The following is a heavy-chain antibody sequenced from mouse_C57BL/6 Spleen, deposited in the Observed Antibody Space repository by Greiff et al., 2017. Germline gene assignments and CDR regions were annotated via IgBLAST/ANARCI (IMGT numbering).Heavy chain of an antibody. Sequence: EVQLQQSGPELVKPGDSVKISCKASGYSFTGYFMNWVMQSHGKSLEWIGRINPYNGDTFYNQKFKGKATLTVDKSSSADHMELRSLTAEDSAVYYCARGGSRNDYAMGYWGQGASVTGSS. CDR1: GYSFTGYF. V-gene: IGHV1-20*01. J-gene: IGHJ4*01. CDR3: ARGGSRNDYAMGY. CDR2: INPYNGDT. D-gene: IGHD1-1*01.